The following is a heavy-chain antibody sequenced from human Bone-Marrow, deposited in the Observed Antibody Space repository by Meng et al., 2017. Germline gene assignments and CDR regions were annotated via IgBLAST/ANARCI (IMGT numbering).Heavy chain of an antibody. CDR1: GFTFSSYA. Sequence: GESLKISCAASGFTFSSYAMSWVRQAPGQGLEWVSAISGSGGSTYYADSVKGRFTISRDNSKTTLYLQMNSLRAEDTAVDYCAKDRVAYCGGDCYSVFDYWGQGTLVTVSS. J-gene: IGHJ4*02. CDR2: ISGSGGST. D-gene: IGHD2-21*02. CDR3: AKDRVAYCGGDCYSVFDY. V-gene: IGHV3-23*01.